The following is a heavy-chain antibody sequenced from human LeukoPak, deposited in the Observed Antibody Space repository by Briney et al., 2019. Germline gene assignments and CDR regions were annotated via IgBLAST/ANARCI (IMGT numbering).Heavy chain of an antibody. CDR3: ARDIADERDY. D-gene: IGHD6-13*01. CDR1: GFTFSNYW. J-gene: IGHJ4*02. CDR2: IKHDGGGK. V-gene: IGHV3-7*01. Sequence: QPGGSLRLSCAASGFTFSNYWMTWVRQAPGKGLEWVANIKHDGGGKFYVDSVKGRFTISRDNAKNSLYLQMNSLRAEDTAVYYCARDIADERDYWGQGTLVTVSS.